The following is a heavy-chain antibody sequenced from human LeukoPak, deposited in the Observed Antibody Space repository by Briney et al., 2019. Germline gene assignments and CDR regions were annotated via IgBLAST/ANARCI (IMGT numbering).Heavy chain of an antibody. CDR2: ISPSGGST. J-gene: IGHJ6*03. V-gene: IGHV1-46*01. Sequence: GASVKVSCKAFGYTFTSNYMHWVRQAPGQGPEWMGVISPSGGSTTYARKFQGRVTLTRDMSTSTAYMELRSLRSDDTAVYYCARAVLPGCSGGSCYSNYYYYYYMDVWGKGTTVTISS. CDR3: ARAVLPGCSGGSCYSNYYYYYYMDV. D-gene: IGHD2-15*01. CDR1: GYTFTSNY.